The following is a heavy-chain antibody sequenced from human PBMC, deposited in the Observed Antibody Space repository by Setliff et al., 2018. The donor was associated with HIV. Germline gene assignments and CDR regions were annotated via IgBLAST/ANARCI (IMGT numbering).Heavy chain of an antibody. Sequence: SVKVSCKVSDVTPSNYAFNWVRQAPGQGLEWMGAIIPVLATANYAQKFQGRVTITADESTLTAYMELSSLTSEDTAVYFCARGTGSYSYFDSWGLGTLVTVSS. J-gene: IGHJ4*02. V-gene: IGHV1-69*13. CDR1: DVTPSNYA. CDR3: ARGTGSYSYFDS. CDR2: IIPVLATA. D-gene: IGHD1-26*01.